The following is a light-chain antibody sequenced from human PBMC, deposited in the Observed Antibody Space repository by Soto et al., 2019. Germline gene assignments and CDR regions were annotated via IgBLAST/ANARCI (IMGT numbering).Light chain of an antibody. CDR2: KGS. J-gene: IGKJ3*01. CDR3: QQFNSFPFT. V-gene: IGKV1-5*03. Sequence: DIQMTQSPSTLSTSEGDRVTITCRASQSISDWLAWYQHKPGKAPTLLIYKGSTLQSGVPSRFSAGRSGTEFTLTISSLQPDDFATYYCQQFNSFPFTFGPGTKVDI. CDR1: QSISDW.